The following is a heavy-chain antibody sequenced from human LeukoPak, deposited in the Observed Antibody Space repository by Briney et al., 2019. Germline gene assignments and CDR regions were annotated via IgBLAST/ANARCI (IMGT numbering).Heavy chain of an antibody. CDR2: IIPIFGTA. J-gene: IGHJ5*02. CDR1: GGTFSSYA. CDR3: ARGRYYYGSGSYLTSVYNWLDP. D-gene: IGHD3-10*01. Sequence: GASVKVSCKASGGTFSSYAISWVRQAPGQGLGWMGGIIPIFGTANYAQKFQGRVTITADESTSTAYMELSSLRSEDTAVYYCARGRYYYGSGSYLTSVYNWLDPWGQGTLVTVSS. V-gene: IGHV1-69*13.